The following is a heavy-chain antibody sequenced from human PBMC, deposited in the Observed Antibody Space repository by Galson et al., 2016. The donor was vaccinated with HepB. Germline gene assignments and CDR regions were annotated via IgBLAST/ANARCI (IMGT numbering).Heavy chain of an antibody. D-gene: IGHD2/OR15-2a*01. CDR1: GGSISTLKYY. Sequence: TLSLTCTVSGGSISTLKYYWGWIRQPPGKGLEWIGSVYTGGSSYYNPSLESRVTISVDKSTNQFSLRLSSVTAADTAFYYCSTADYWGPGSLVTVSS. V-gene: IGHV4-39*03. J-gene: IGHJ4*02. CDR2: VYTGGSS. CDR3: STADY.